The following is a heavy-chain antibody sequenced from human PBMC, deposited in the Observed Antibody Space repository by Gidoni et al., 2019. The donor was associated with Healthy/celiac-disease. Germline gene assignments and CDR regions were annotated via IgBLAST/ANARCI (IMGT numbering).Heavy chain of an antibody. CDR3: ARDLFRAFGGVIVNRNEYYYGMDV. V-gene: IGHV3-53*02. Sequence: EVQLVETGGGLIQPGGSLRLSCAASCFTVSSHYFSLIRQAPGNGLELVSVIYSGCSKYYADSVKGRLTISRDKSKNTLYLQMNSLRAEDTAVYYCARDLFRAFGGVIVNRNEYYYGMDVWGQGTTVTVSS. J-gene: IGHJ6*02. CDR1: CFTVSSHY. CDR2: IYSGCSK. D-gene: IGHD3-16*02.